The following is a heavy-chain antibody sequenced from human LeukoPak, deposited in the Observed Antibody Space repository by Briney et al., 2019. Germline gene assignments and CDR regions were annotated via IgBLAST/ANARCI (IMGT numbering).Heavy chain of an antibody. CDR3: ARGPGSSSWYALFDY. D-gene: IGHD6-13*01. V-gene: IGHV1-2*02. CDR2: INPNSGGT. CDR1: GYTFTGYY. Sequence: GASVKVSCKASGYTFTGYYMHWVRQAPGQGLEWMGWINPNSGGTNYAQKLQGRVTMTTDTSTSTAYMELRSLRSDDTAVYYCARGPGSSSWYALFDYWGQGTLVTVSS. J-gene: IGHJ4*02.